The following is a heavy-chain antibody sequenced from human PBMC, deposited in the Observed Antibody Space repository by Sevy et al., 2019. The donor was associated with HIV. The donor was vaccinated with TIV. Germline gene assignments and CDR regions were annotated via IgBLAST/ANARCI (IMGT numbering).Heavy chain of an antibody. CDR3: IRGRLLGYTAMVPDY. J-gene: IGHJ4*02. V-gene: IGHV3-49*04. Sequence: GGSLRLSCTTSGFTLGDYAMNWVRQAPGQGLEWVGFMRSKPFAGTTEYAASVKGRFTISTDDSEASAHLQMNSLRTEDTGVYYCIRGRLLGYTAMVPDYWGQGTLVTVSS. D-gene: IGHD5-18*01. CDR2: MRSKPFAGTT. CDR1: GFTLGDYA.